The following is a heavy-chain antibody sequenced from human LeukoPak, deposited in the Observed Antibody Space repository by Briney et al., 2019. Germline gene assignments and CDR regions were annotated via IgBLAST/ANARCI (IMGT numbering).Heavy chain of an antibody. D-gene: IGHD6-13*01. CDR3: ARQNAGTDAFDI. CDR2: IYTGDSDT. V-gene: IGHV5-51*01. CDR1: GYSFTSYW. Sequence: GESLKISCKGSGYSFTSYWIGWVRQMPGKGLEWMGIIYTGDSDTIYSPSFQAQVTISTDKYIRTAYLQWSSLTASDTAMYYCARQNAGTDAFDIWGQGTMVTVSS. J-gene: IGHJ3*02.